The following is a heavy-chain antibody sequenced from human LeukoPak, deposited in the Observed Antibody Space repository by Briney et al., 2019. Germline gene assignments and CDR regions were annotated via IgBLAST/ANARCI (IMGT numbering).Heavy chain of an antibody. CDR3: AKGSIAAAGTFDY. CDR2: IRYDGSNK. Sequence: QPGGSLRLSCAASGFTFSNYGIHWVRQAPGKGLEWVAFIRYDGSNKYYADSVKGRFTISRDNSKNMLYLQMNSLRAEDAAVYYCAKGSIAAAGTFDYWGQGTLVTVSS. V-gene: IGHV3-30*02. D-gene: IGHD6-13*01. CDR1: GFTFSNYG. J-gene: IGHJ4*02.